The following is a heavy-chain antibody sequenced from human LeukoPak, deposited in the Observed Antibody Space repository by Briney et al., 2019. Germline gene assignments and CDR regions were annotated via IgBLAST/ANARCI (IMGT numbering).Heavy chain of an antibody. D-gene: IGHD3-9*01. CDR3: ARDPMLTGPRDYGMDV. Sequence: SETLSLTCTVSGGSISSGTYHWSWIRQPAGKGLEWIGRIYTSGSTDYNPSLKSRVTISKDTSQNHFSLKLSSVTAADTAVYYCARDPMLTGPRDYGMDVWGKGTTVTVSS. CDR2: IYTSGST. CDR1: GGSISSGTYH. J-gene: IGHJ6*04. V-gene: IGHV4-61*02.